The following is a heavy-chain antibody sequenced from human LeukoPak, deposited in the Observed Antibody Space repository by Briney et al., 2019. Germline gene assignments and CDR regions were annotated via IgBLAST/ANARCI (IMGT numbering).Heavy chain of an antibody. CDR1: GFTVSSNY. V-gene: IGHV3-53*01. CDR3: AGDKTTGGWYEFDY. Sequence: GGPLRLSCAASGFTVSSNYMSWVRQGPGKGLECVSVTSNDGDTYYADSVKGRFTISRDTSKNTVSLQMNSLRAEDTAVYYCAGDKTTGGWYEFDYWGQGTLVTVSS. D-gene: IGHD6-19*01. CDR2: TSNDGDT. J-gene: IGHJ4*02.